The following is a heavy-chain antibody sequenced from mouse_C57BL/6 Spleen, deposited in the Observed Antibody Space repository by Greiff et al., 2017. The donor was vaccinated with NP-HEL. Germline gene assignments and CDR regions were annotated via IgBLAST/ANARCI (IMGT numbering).Heavy chain of an antibody. CDR3: ARDVYGFDY. CDR1: GFTFSDYY. D-gene: IGHD1-1*01. J-gene: IGHJ2*01. Sequence: EVKVVESEGGLVQPGSSMKLSCTASGFTFSDYYMAWVRQVPEKGLEWVANINYDGSSTYYLDSLKSRFIISRDNAKNILYLQMSSLKSEDTATYYCARDVYGFDYWGQGTTLTVSS. V-gene: IGHV5-16*01. CDR2: INYDGSST.